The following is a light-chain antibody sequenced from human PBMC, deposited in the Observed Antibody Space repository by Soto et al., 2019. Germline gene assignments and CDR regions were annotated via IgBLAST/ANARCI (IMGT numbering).Light chain of an antibody. CDR3: QQSYMDPIT. V-gene: IGKV3-15*01. CDR2: GAS. J-gene: IGKJ5*01. CDR1: QGIGDT. Sequence: EIVMTQSPATLSVSPGEGATLSCRASQGIGDTLAWYQQKPGQTPRLLIYGASTRAAGVPARFSGSGSGTDFTLSISSVQPEDFATYFCQQSYMDPITFGQGTRLEIK.